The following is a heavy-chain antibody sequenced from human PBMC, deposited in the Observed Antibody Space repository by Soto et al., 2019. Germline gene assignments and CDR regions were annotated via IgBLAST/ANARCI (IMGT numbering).Heavy chain of an antibody. CDR3: AKGVQGSYSSYHFDY. CDR2: VSSDTRNK. Sequence: GGSLRLSCAASGFSFSYYGMHWVRQAPGKGLQWVAVVSSDTRNKYYADSVKGRFTISRDNSKNIVYLQMNSLRVEDTDVYYCAKGVQGSYSSYHFDYWGQGTLVTVSS. V-gene: IGHV3-30*18. J-gene: IGHJ4*02. D-gene: IGHD5-18*01. CDR1: GFSFSYYG.